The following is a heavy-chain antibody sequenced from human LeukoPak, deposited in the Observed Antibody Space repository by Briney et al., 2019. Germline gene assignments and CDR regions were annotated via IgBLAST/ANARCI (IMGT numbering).Heavy chain of an antibody. CDR3: ARVTTGSTTLHS. J-gene: IGHJ5*01. Sequence: PSETLSLTCAVSGASISSSVHYWGWVRQPPGKGLEWIGSVYYSGGTYYNPSLESRLTISVDTSNNRFSLKLKSVTAADTAVFYCARVTTGSTTLHSWGQGILVTVSS. CDR1: GASISSSVHY. V-gene: IGHV4-39*02. D-gene: IGHD1-1*01. CDR2: VYYSGGT.